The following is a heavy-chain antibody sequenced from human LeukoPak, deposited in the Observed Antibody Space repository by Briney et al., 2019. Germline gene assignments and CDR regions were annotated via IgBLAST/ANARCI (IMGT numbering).Heavy chain of an antibody. CDR3: ARGSGSYSGAADY. V-gene: IGHV4-34*01. Sequence: MSSETLSLTCSVHGSSFTGYYWSWIRQPPGKGLEWIGERNHRGSSYFNPSFESRVTISLDMPRKQFSLNLTSVTAADTAFYYCARGSGSYSGAADYWGQGTLVTVSS. J-gene: IGHJ4*02. CDR2: RNHRGSS. D-gene: IGHD6-19*01. CDR1: GSSFTGYY.